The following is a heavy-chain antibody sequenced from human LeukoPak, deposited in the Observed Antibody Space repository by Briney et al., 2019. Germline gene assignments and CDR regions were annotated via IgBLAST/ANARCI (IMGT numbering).Heavy chain of an antibody. CDR1: GYTFTGYY. D-gene: IGHD3-3*01. CDR3: ARPSSYDFWSGPDY. CDR2: INPNSGGT. V-gene: IGHV1-2*02. J-gene: IGHJ4*02. Sequence: ASVKVSCKASGYTFTGYYMHWVRQAPGQGLEWMGWINPNSGGTNYAHNFQGRVTMTRDTSIRTAYMELSRLRSDDTAVYYCARPSSYDFWSGPDYWGQGTLVTVSS.